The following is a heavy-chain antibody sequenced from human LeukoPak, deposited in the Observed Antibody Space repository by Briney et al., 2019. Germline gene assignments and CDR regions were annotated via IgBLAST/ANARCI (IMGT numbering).Heavy chain of an antibody. D-gene: IGHD2-15*01. CDR3: ARVAVTHAFDI. Sequence: PGGSLRLSCAASGFTFSSYAMHWVRQAPGKGLEYVSAISSNGGSTYYANSVKGRFTISRDNSKNTLYFQMGSLRAEDMAVYYCARVAVTHAFDIWGQGTMVTVSS. J-gene: IGHJ3*02. CDR1: GFTFSSYA. CDR2: ISSNGGST. V-gene: IGHV3-64*01.